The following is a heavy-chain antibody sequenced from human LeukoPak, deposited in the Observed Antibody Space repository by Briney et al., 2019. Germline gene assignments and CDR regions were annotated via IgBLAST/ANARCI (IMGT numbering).Heavy chain of an antibody. J-gene: IGHJ4*02. CDR3: ARDEGNYYGMAFDF. CDR1: GASISNDY. Sequence: PSETLSLTCTVSGASISNDYWTWIRQSPEKGLEWIGYVSSRGATNYNPSLRSRVTISGDTSKNQFSLMLTSVSAADTAMYFCARDEGNYYGMAFDFWGQGILVTVSS. CDR2: VSSRGAT. V-gene: IGHV4-59*01. D-gene: IGHD3-22*01.